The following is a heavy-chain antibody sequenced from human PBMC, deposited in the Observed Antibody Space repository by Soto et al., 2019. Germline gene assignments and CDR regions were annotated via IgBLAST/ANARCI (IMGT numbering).Heavy chain of an antibody. J-gene: IGHJ5*02. CDR1: GFTFSDSY. CDR2: ISGSGTTM. D-gene: IGHD2-21*01. V-gene: IGHV3-11*01. Sequence: QVQLVESGGGLVKPGGSLRLSCAASGFTFSDSYMTWIRQGPGKGLEWLSYISGSGTTMYYADSVKGRFTISRDNAKNSLYLQINGLRVEDTAVYFCARGGGCGGSKCHNWLDPWGQGTLVTVSS. CDR3: ARGGGCGGSKCHNWLDP.